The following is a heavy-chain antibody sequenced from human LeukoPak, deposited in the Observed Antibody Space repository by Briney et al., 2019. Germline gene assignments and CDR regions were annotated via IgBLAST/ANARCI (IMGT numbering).Heavy chain of an antibody. V-gene: IGHV3-33*01. CDR1: GFTFSSYG. CDR2: IWYDGSNK. D-gene: IGHD6-13*01. Sequence: GGSLRLSCAASGFTFSSYGMHWVRQAPGKGLEWVAVIWYDGSNKYYADSVKGRFTISRDNSKNTLYLQMNSLRAEDTAVYYCARGLYSSWYYFDYWGQGTLVTVSS. CDR3: ARGLYSSWYYFDY. J-gene: IGHJ4*02.